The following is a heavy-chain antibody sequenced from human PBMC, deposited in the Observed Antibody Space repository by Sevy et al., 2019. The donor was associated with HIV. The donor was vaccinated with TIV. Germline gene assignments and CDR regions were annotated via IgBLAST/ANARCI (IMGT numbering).Heavy chain of an antibody. CDR1: GFTFSDYY. CDR2: ISSSSSYT. CDR3: ARDTVAARRGDAFDL. V-gene: IGHV3-11*06. D-gene: IGHD6-6*01. J-gene: IGHJ3*01. Sequence: GGSLRLSCAASGFTFSDYYMSWIRQAPGKGLEWVSYISSSSSYTNYADSVKGRFTISRDNAKNSLYLQMNSLRAEETAVYYCARDTVAARRGDAFDLWGQGTMVTVSS.